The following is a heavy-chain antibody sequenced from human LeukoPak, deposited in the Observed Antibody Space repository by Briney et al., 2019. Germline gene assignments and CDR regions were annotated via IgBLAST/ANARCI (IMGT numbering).Heavy chain of an antibody. D-gene: IGHD3-3*01. Sequence: SETLSLTCTVSGGSISSSYYYWGWIRQPPGEGLEWIGNIYYAGSTNYNPSLKSRVTISVDTSKNQFSLKLSSVTAADTAVYYCARYDFWSGTRPFDYWGQGTLVTVSS. V-gene: IGHV4-39*07. CDR2: IYYAGST. J-gene: IGHJ4*02. CDR1: GGSISSSYYY. CDR3: ARYDFWSGTRPFDY.